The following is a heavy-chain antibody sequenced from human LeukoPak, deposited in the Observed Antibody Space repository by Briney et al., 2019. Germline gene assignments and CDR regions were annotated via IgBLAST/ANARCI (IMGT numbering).Heavy chain of an antibody. Sequence: PGGSLRLSCAASGFTFDDYAMHWVRQAPGKGLEWVSGISWNSGSIGYADSVKGRFTISRDNAKNSLYLQMNSLRAEDMALYYCAKGEWVTVTNAFDIWGQGTMVTVSS. CDR2: ISWNSGSI. CDR1: GFTFDDYA. D-gene: IGHD4-17*01. CDR3: AKGEWVTVTNAFDI. J-gene: IGHJ3*02. V-gene: IGHV3-9*03.